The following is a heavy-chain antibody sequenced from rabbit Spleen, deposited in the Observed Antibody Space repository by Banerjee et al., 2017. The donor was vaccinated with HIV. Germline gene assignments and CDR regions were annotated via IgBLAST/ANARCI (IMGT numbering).Heavy chain of an antibody. J-gene: IGHJ4*01. CDR2: IDAGSSGFT. Sequence: QEQLVESGGDLVKPGASLTLTCTASGVSFSISSYMCWVRQAPGKGLEWIACIDAGSSGFTYFATWAKGRFTISKPSSATVTLQMTSLSAADTATYFCARGYANSDGYWVRYFNLWGPGTLVTVS. CDR3: ARGYANSDGYWVRYFNL. V-gene: IGHV1S45*01. CDR1: GVSFSISSY. D-gene: IGHD1-1*01.